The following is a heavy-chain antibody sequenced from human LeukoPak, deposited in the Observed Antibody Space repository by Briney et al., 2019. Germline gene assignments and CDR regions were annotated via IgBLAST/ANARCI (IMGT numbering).Heavy chain of an antibody. V-gene: IGHV4-59*08. D-gene: IGHD3-16*02. CDR1: GGSISSYY. J-gene: IGHJ6*02. CDR3: ARHAALRYGMDV. Sequence: SETLSLTCTVSGGSISSYYWSWIRQPPGKGLEWIGYIYYSGSTNYNPSLKSRVTISVDTSKNQFSLQLSSVTAADTAVYYCARHAALRYGMDVWGQGTTVTVSS. CDR2: IYYSGST.